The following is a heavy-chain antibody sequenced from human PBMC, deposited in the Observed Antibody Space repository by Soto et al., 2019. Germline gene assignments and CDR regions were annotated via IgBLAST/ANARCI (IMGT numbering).Heavy chain of an antibody. CDR1: GFTFGAYA. J-gene: IGHJ3*02. Sequence: PGGSLRLSCTPSGFTFGAYAMSWVRQAPGKGLEWVGFIRSKAYGGTTEYAASVRGRFTISRDDSKSIAYLQVNSLKTEDTAVYYCTRAVSSTYAPDAFDIWGQGTMVTVS. V-gene: IGHV3-49*04. CDR2: IRSKAYGGTT. D-gene: IGHD2-2*01. CDR3: TRAVSSTYAPDAFDI.